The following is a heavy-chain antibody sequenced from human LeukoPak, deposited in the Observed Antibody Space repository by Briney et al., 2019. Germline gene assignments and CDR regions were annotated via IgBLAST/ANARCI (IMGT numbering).Heavy chain of an antibody. D-gene: IGHD3-10*01. CDR1: GGSISSGGYY. J-gene: IGHJ5*02. Sequence: PSETLSLTCTVSGGSISSGGYYWSWIRQPPGKGLEWIGYIHHGGSTYYNPSLKGRLTISVDTTKNQFSLKLNSMTAADTAVYYCARDRVSYYGSGNWFDPWGQGTLVTVSS. V-gene: IGHV4-31*03. CDR2: IHHGGST. CDR3: ARDRVSYYGSGNWFDP.